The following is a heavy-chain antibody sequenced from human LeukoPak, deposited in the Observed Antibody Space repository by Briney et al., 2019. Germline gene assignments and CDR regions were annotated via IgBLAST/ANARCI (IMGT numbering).Heavy chain of an antibody. D-gene: IGHD7-27*01. CDR3: ARQTGKRTSPFDY. J-gene: IGHJ4*02. V-gene: IGHV4-39*01. CDR1: GGSISSSSYY. Sequence: PSETLSLTCTVSGGSISSSSYYWGWIRQPPGKGLEWIGSIYYSGSTYYNPSLKSRVTISVDTSKNQFSLKLSSVTAADTAVYYCARQTGKRTSPFDYWGQGTLVTVSS. CDR2: IYYSGST.